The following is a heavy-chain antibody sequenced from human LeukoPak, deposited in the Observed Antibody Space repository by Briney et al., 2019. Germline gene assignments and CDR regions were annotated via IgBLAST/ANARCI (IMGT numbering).Heavy chain of an antibody. J-gene: IGHJ4*02. D-gene: IGHD5-18*01. CDR2: IYYTGAT. V-gene: IGHV4-59*01. CDR1: GGSICNYY. CDR3: ARAGYSYGTRYYFDY. Sequence: PSETLSLTCTVSGGSICNYYWSWIRLPPGKGLEWIGYIYYTGATNYHPSLRSRVTISRDTSKNQFSLNLNSVTAAHAAVYYCARAGYSYGTRYYFDYWGQGALVTVSS.